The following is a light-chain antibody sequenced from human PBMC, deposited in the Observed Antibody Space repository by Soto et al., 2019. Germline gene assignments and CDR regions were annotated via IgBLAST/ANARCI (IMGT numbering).Light chain of an antibody. CDR3: CSYAGTYPWV. J-gene: IGLJ3*02. CDR1: SSDVGGYNY. CDR2: DVN. Sequence: QSVLTQPRSVSGSPGQSVTISCTGTSSDVGGYNYVSWYQQHPGKAPKVMIYDVNKRPSGVPDRFSGSKSGNTASLIISGLQAEDEADYYCCSYAGTYPWVFGGGTKLTVL. V-gene: IGLV2-11*01.